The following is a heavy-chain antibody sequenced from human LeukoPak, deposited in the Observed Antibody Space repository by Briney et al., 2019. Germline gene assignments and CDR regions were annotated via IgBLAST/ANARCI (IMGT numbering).Heavy chain of an antibody. Sequence: SETLSLTCSVSGGSISTYYWSWIRQPAGKGLEWIGRIKNSGNTNYNPSLESRVTLSLDTSKNQFSLHLSSVTAADTAVYYCAREGSSSGWRPFDIWGQGTVVTVSS. J-gene: IGHJ3*02. D-gene: IGHD6-19*01. V-gene: IGHV4-4*07. CDR2: IKNSGNT. CDR1: GGSISTYY. CDR3: AREGSSSGWRPFDI.